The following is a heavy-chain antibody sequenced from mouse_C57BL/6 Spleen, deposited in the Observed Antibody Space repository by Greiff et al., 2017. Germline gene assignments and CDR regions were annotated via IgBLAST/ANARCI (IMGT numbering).Heavy chain of an antibody. CDR3: ASGSSSYWYFDV. CDR2: ISSGSSTI. J-gene: IGHJ1*03. Sequence: EVQLQESGGGLVKPGGSLKLSCAASGFTFSDYGMHWVRQAPEKGLEWVAYISSGSSTIYYADTVKGRFTISRDNAKNTLFLQMTSLRSEDTAMYYCASGSSSYWYFDVWGTGTTVTVSS. D-gene: IGHD1-1*01. V-gene: IGHV5-17*01. CDR1: GFTFSDYG.